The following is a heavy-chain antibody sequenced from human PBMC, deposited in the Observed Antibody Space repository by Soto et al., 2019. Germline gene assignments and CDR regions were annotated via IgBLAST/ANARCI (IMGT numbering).Heavy chain of an antibody. CDR2: IVPIFRTA. CDR1: GDTFSNYV. CDR3: ARETSAPGTFREDASDI. V-gene: IGHV1-69*05. Sequence: QVQLVQSGAEVKKPGSSVKVACKVSGDTFSNYVINWVRQAPGQGLEWMGAIVPIFRTANYAQKFQGRVTXTXXECTITAYMELSGLRSDDTATYYCARETSAPGTFREDASDIWGQGTLVTVSS. D-gene: IGHD6-13*01. J-gene: IGHJ3*02.